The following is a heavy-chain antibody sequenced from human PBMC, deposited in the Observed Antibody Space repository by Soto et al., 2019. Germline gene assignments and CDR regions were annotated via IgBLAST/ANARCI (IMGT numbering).Heavy chain of an antibody. D-gene: IGHD3-22*01. V-gene: IGHV1-3*01. J-gene: IGHJ3*02. Sequence: ASVKGSCKASGYTLTSYAMDWVRQAPGQRLEWMGWINAGNGNTKYSQKFQGRVTITRDTSASTAYMELSSLRSEDTAVYYYDSSGYYQGENFAFDIWGQGTMVTVSS. CDR1: GYTLTSYA. CDR3: DSSGYYQGENFAFDI. CDR2: INAGNGNT.